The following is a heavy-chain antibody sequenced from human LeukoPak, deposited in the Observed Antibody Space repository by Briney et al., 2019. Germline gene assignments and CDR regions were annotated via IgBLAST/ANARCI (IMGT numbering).Heavy chain of an antibody. D-gene: IGHD5-12*01. CDR1: GFSFREHW. J-gene: IGHJ4*02. CDR2: IKEDGNED. CDR3: TRGDRGYAESLY. V-gene: IGHV3-7*02. Sequence: GGSLRLSCTVSGFSFREHWMSWVRQAAGKGLEWVGNIKEDGNEDYYVDSVEGRFVIFRDNAKNSLYLQMHSLRAEDTAVYYCTRGDRGYAESLYWGRGTLVTVSS.